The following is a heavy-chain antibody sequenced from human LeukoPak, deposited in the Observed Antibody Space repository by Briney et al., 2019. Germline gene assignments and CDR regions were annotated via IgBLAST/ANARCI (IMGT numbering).Heavy chain of an antibody. Sequence: GGSLSLSCAASGFSFSSYAMSCVRQAAGTGLEWVSAISGGGGTTYYADSVKRQFTICRDNSKNTLYLQMNRLRAEDTAVYYCAKDRGYCSGGSCYPIWANWFDPWGQGTLVTVSS. J-gene: IGHJ5*02. V-gene: IGHV3-23*01. CDR2: ISGGGGTT. CDR1: GFSFSSYA. CDR3: AKDRGYCSGGSCYPIWANWFDP. D-gene: IGHD2-15*01.